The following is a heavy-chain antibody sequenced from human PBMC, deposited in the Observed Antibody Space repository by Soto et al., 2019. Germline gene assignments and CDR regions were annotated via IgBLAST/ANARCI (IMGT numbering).Heavy chain of an antibody. CDR3: AASAVVAAHY. CDR1: AFTFSDYY. CDR2: ISGNGNTI. J-gene: IGHJ4*02. D-gene: IGHD2-15*01. Sequence: GGSLRLSCAASAFTFSDYYMGWIRQAPGKGLEWLSYISGNGNTIYYADSVKGRFTVSRDNAKNLLYLQMNSLRAEDTDVYYCAASAVVAAHYWGQGALVNVSS. V-gene: IGHV3-11*01.